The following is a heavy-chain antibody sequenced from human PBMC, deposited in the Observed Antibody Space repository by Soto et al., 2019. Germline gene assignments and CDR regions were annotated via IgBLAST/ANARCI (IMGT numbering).Heavy chain of an antibody. V-gene: IGHV4-31*03. CDR2: FYYSGTT. CDR3: ARRHDILTGSDSFDV. J-gene: IGHJ3*01. CDR1: GDSISSDGYY. Sequence: QVQLQESGPGLVRPSQTLSLTCTLSGDSISSDGYYWSWIRQRPGKGLEWLGDFYYSGTTSYYPSLRSRLTISVDTSKNEFSLRLSSVTATDTAVYYCARRHDILTGSDSFDVWGRGTLVTVSS. D-gene: IGHD3-9*01.